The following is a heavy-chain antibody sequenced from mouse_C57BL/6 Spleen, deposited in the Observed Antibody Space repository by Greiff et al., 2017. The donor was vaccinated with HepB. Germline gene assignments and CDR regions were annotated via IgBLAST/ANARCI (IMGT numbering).Heavy chain of an antibody. CDR2: IYPGSGST. CDR1: GYTFTSYW. Sequence: VQLQQPGAELVKPGASVKMSCKASGYTFTSYWITWVKQRPGQGLEWIGDIYPGSGSTNYNEKFKSKATLTVDTSSSTAYMQLSSLTSEDSAVYYCARGFITTVVATDYAMDYWGQGTSVTVSS. CDR3: ARGFITTVVATDYAMDY. J-gene: IGHJ4*01. V-gene: IGHV1-55*01. D-gene: IGHD1-1*01.